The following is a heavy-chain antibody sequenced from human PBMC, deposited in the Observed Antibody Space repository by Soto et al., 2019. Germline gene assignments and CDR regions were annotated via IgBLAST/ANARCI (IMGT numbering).Heavy chain of an antibody. V-gene: IGHV3-23*01. Sequence: EVQLLESGGGLVQPGGSLRLSCVGSGFTFSSYDMTWVRQAPGKGLEWVSSFSFYGRRDNTYYADSVKGRFTISRDNSSNTVYLQMDNLRVEDTAVYYCAKSLYNDNDCLIDHWGQGTLVTVSS. J-gene: IGHJ4*02. CDR3: AKSLYNDNDCLIDH. CDR2: FSFYGRRDNT. D-gene: IGHD1-1*01. CDR1: GFTFSSYD.